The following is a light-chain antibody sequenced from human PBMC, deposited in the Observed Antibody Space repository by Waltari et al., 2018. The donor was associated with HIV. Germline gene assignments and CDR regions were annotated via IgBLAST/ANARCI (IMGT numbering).Light chain of an antibody. J-gene: IGLJ1*01. V-gene: IGLV2-23*02. CDR3: CSYAGPDTFFV. CDR2: EVS. Sequence: QSGLTQPASVSGSLGQSITIFCNGRVRDIGTYNLLSWYQQFPGKAPKVIISEVSKRPSGISDRFSGSKSANSASLRISGLRPEDEADYFCCSYAGPDTFFVFGGGT. CDR1: VRDIGTYNL.